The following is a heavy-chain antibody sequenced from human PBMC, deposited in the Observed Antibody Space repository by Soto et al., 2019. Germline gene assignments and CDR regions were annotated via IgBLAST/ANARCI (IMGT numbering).Heavy chain of an antibody. CDR2: ISYDGSNK. D-gene: IGHD5-18*01. CDR1: GFTFSSYA. Sequence: GGSLRLSCAASGFTFSSYAMHWVRQAPGKGLEWVAVISYDGSNKYYADSVKGRFTISRDNSKNTLYLQMNSLRAEDTAVYYCARSYGYVAVNYYYYGMDVWGQGTTVTVSS. V-gene: IGHV3-30-3*01. J-gene: IGHJ6*02. CDR3: ARSYGYVAVNYYYYGMDV.